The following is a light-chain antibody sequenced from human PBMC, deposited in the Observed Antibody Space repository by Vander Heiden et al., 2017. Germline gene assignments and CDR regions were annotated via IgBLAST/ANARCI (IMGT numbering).Light chain of an antibody. V-gene: IGLV5-45*03. J-gene: IGLJ3*02. CDR1: SGINVGTYR. CDR3: LIWHNSAWV. Sequence: QAVLTQPSSLSASLGASASPTCTLRSGINVGTYRIHWYQQKPGSPPQFLLRYRSDSDKQQGSGVSSRFSGFKDAAANAGILLISGLQSEDEADYYCLIWHNSAWVFGGGTKLTVL. CDR2: YRSDSDK.